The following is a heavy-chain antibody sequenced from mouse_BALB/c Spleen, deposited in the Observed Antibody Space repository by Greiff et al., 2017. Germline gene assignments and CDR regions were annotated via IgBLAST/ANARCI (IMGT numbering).Heavy chain of an antibody. D-gene: IGHD2-3*01. V-gene: IGHV1-54*01. J-gene: IGHJ1*01. CDR2: INPGSGGT. Sequence: QVQLQQSGAELVRPGTSVKVSCKASGYAFTNYLIEWVKQRPGQGLEWIGVINPGSGGTNYNEKFKGKATLTADKSSSTAYMQLSSLTSDDSAVYFCARRDGYYWYFDVWGAGTTGTVSS. CDR1: GYAFTNYL. CDR3: ARRDGYYWYFDV.